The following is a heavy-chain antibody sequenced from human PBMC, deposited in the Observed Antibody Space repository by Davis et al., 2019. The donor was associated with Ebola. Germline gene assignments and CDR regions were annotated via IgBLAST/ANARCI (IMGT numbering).Heavy chain of an antibody. Sequence: GGSLRLSCKGSGYSFTSYWISWVRQMPGKGLEWMGRIDPSDSYTNYSPSFQGHVTISADKSISTAYLQWSSLKASDTAMYYCARQLGYCTNGVCYTGGWFDPWGQGTLVTVSS. CDR2: IDPSDSYT. V-gene: IGHV5-10-1*01. CDR1: GYSFTSYW. D-gene: IGHD2-8*01. CDR3: ARQLGYCTNGVCYTGGWFDP. J-gene: IGHJ5*02.